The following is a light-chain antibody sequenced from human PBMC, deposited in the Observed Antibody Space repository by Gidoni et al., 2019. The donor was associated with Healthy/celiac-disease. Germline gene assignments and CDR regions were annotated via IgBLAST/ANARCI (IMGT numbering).Light chain of an antibody. CDR2: DTS. V-gene: IGKV3-11*01. J-gene: IGKJ3*01. CDR1: QSVSSY. CDR3: QQRSNWPPLFT. Sequence: EIVLTQSPATLSLSPGERATLSCRASQSVSSYLAWYQQKPGKAPRLLIYDTSNRATGIPARFSGSGSGTDCTLTISSLEPEDFAVYYCQQRSNWPPLFTFGPGTKVDIK.